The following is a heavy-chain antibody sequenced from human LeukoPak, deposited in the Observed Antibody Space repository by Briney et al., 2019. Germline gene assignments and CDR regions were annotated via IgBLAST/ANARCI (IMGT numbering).Heavy chain of an antibody. CDR3: ARDRWDYYGSVNPRLYYYMDV. V-gene: IGHV1-2*02. D-gene: IGHD3-10*01. CDR2: INPDSGYT. Sequence: ASVKVSCKTSGYTFTDYYIHWVRQAPGQGLEWMGWINPDSGYTNYAQKFQGRVTMTRDTSINTAYMELSSLRSEDTAVYYCARDRWDYYGSVNPRLYYYMDVWGKGTTVTVSS. J-gene: IGHJ6*03. CDR1: GYTFTDYY.